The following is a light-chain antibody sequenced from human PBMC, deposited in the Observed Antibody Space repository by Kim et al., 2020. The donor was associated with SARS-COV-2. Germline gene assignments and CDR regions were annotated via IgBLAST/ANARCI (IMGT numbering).Light chain of an antibody. CDR2: YDS. V-gene: IGLV3-21*04. J-gene: IGLJ3*02. Sequence: PGKTARITCGGNNMGSKGVHWYQQKPGQAPVLVIYYDSDRPSGIPERFSGSNSGNTATLTISRVEAGDEADYYCQVWDSSSDHPWVFGGGTKVTVL. CDR3: QVWDSSSDHPWV. CDR1: NMGSKG.